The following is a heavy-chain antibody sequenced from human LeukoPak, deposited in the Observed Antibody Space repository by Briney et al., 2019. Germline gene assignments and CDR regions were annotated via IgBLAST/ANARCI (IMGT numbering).Heavy chain of an antibody. CDR2: IGNKVSNYAT. CDR3: AGNYDSWTGLNY. J-gene: IGHJ4*02. D-gene: IGHD3-3*01. CDR1: GFTFSGSA. Sequence: GGSLKLSCAASGFTFSGSAMHWVRQASGKGLEWVGHIGNKVSNYATEYAASLRGRFTNSRDDSKDTAYLQVNSLKTEDMAVYYCAGNYDSWTGLNYWGQGTLVTVSS. V-gene: IGHV3-73*01.